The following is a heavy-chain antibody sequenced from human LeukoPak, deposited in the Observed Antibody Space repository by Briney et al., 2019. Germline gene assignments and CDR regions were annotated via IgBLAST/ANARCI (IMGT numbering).Heavy chain of an antibody. Sequence: SETLSLTCAVSGYSISTDYYWGWIRQPPGKGLEWIGSIYHSGGAYYNPSLESRATISIDTSKNQFSLKLSSVTAADTAVYYCARRPYYYYYMDVWGTGTTVTVSS. CDR3: ARRPYYYYYMDV. CDR2: IYHSGGA. J-gene: IGHJ6*03. CDR1: GYSISTDYY. V-gene: IGHV4-38-2*01.